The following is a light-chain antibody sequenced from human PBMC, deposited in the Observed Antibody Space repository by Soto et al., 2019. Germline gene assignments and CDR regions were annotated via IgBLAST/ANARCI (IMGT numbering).Light chain of an antibody. Sequence: EIVMAQSPATLSVSPGERATLSCRASQTISSNLAWYQQKPGQVPRLLIYGASTTATGIPDRFSGSGSGTEFTLTISSLQSEDFVVYYCQQYNNGPWTFGQGTKV. CDR3: QQYNNGPWT. V-gene: IGKV3-15*01. CDR2: GAS. CDR1: QTISSN. J-gene: IGKJ1*01.